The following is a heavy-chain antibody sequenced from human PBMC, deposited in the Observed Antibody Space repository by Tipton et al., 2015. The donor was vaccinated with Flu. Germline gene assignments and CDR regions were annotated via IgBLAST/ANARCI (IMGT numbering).Heavy chain of an antibody. V-gene: IGHV4-4*07. CDR1: GGSISSYY. CDR2: IYTSGST. CDR3: ARYSSSWSHYGMDV. Sequence: TLSLTCTVSGGSISSYYWSCIRQPDGKGLEWIGRIYTSGSTNYNPSLKSRVTMSVDTPKNQFSLKLSSVTAADTAVYYCARYSSSWSHYGMDVWGQGTTVTVSS. J-gene: IGHJ6*02. D-gene: IGHD6-13*01.